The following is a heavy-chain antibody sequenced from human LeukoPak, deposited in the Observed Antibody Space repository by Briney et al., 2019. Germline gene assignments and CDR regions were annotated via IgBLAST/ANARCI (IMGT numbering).Heavy chain of an antibody. V-gene: IGHV4-61*02. Sequence: PSETLSLTCTVSGGSISSGSYYWTWIRQPAGKELEWIGRVYSNGNANYNPSLKSRVTISVDTSKNQFSLHLTSATAADTAVYYCARGDCGIDCPKFNWFDPWGQGTLVTVSS. CDR2: VYSNGNA. CDR3: ARGDCGIDCPKFNWFDP. CDR1: GGSISSGSYY. J-gene: IGHJ5*02. D-gene: IGHD2-21*02.